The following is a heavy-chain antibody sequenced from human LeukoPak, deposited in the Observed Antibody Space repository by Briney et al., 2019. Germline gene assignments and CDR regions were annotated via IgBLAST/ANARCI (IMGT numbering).Heavy chain of an antibody. J-gene: IGHJ5*02. V-gene: IGHV1-69*13. Sequence: SVKVSCKASGGTFSSYAISWVRQAPGQGLEWMGGIIPIFGTANYAQKFQGRVTITADESTSTAYMEPSSLRSEDTAVYYCARGLSEQLVLRGNWFDPWGQGTLVTVSS. D-gene: IGHD6-13*01. CDR3: ARGLSEQLVLRGNWFDP. CDR2: IIPIFGTA. CDR1: GGTFSSYA.